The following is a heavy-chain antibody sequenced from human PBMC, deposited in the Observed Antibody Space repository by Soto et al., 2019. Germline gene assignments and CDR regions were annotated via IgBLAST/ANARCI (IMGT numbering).Heavy chain of an antibody. CDR3: ARSGGSIFGVVSLYNWFDP. Sequence: QVPLVQSGAEVKKPGASVKVSCKASGYTFTSYGISWVRQAPGQGLEWMGWISAYNGNTNYAQKLQGRVTMTTDTSTSTAYMELRSLRSDDTAVYYCARSGGSIFGVVSLYNWFDPWGQGTLVTVSS. V-gene: IGHV1-18*01. D-gene: IGHD3-3*01. CDR1: GYTFTSYG. J-gene: IGHJ5*02. CDR2: ISAYNGNT.